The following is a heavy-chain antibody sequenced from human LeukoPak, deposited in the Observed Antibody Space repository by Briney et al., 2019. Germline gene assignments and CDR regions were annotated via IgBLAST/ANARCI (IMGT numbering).Heavy chain of an antibody. CDR1: GFTFSSYS. CDR2: ISSSSSYI. J-gene: IGHJ5*02. D-gene: IGHD6-19*01. Sequence: GGSLRLSCADSGFTFSSYSMNWVRQAPGKGLEWVSSISSSSSYIYYADSVKGRFTISRDNAKNSLYLQMNSLRAEDTAVYYCARDTGWLVPNNWFDPWGQGTLVTVSS. V-gene: IGHV3-21*01. CDR3: ARDTGWLVPNNWFDP.